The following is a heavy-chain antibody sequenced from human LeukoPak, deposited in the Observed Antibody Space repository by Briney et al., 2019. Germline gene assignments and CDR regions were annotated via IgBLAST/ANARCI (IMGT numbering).Heavy chain of an antibody. V-gene: IGHV4-30-4*08. CDR1: GGSLSSGDYY. Sequence: SETLSLTCTVSGGSLSSGDYYWSWIRQPPGKGLEWIGYIYYSGSTYYNPSLKSRVTISVDTSKNQFSLKLSSVTAADTAVYYCARRPDCSSTSCYSFRFDPWGQGTLVTVSS. J-gene: IGHJ5*02. CDR2: IYYSGST. CDR3: ARRPDCSSTSCYSFRFDP. D-gene: IGHD2-2*02.